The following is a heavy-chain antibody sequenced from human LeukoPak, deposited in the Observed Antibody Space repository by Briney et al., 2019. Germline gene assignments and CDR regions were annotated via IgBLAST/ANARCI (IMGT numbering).Heavy chain of an antibody. CDR1: GFTFSDHY. CDR3: ARRALLTGRGGFDL. CDR2: IRDTARSHTT. V-gene: IGHV3-72*01. Sequence: QPGGSLRLSCAASGFTFSDHYMDWVRQAPGKGLEWVGRIRDTARSHTTEYAASVKGRFTISRGDSWNSLYLQMNSLEIEDTAVYYCARRALLTGRGGFDLWGQGTKVTVS. D-gene: IGHD3-10*01. J-gene: IGHJ3*01.